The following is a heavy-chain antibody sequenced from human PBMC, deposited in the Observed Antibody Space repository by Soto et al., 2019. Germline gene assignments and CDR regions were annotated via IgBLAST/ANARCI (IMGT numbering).Heavy chain of an antibody. V-gene: IGHV2-5*02. J-gene: IGHJ4*02. CDR2: IYWDDDK. CDR3: AHVYWAASGTRYYFDY. CDR1: GFSFSTSEVG. D-gene: IGHD6-13*01. Sequence: QITLKESGPTLVKPTQTLTLTCTFSGFSFSTSEVGVGWIRQPPGKALEWLALIYWDDDKRYSPSLKSRLTITKDTSRNQVVVTMTNMDPVDTATYYCAHVYWAASGTRYYFDYWGQGTLVTVSS.